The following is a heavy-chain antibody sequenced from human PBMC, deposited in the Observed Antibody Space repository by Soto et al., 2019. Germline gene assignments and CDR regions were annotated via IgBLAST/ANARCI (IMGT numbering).Heavy chain of an antibody. V-gene: IGHV4-31*03. CDR1: GGSISSGGYY. CDR2: NYYSGIT. CDR3: ARGSSIAGLYYGMDV. J-gene: IGHJ6*02. Sequence: QVQLQESGPGLVKPSQTLSLTCTVSGGSISSGGYYWTWIRQHPGKGLEWIGYNYYSGITYYNPSLKSGVGFSLCTSKNRFSLKLSSVTAADTAVYYCARGSSIAGLYYGMDVWGQGTTVTVSS. D-gene: IGHD6-6*01.